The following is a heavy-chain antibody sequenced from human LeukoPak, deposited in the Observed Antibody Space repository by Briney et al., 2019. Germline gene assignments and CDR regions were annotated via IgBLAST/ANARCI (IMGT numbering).Heavy chain of an antibody. Sequence: GSLRLSCAASGFTFDDYAMQWVRQAPGKGLEWVSLISWDGGSTYYADSVKGRFTISRDNSKNSLYLQMNSLRAEDTALYYCAKASGIVGATMALDYWGQGTLVTVSS. J-gene: IGHJ4*02. CDR2: ISWDGGST. D-gene: IGHD1-26*01. CDR3: AKASGIVGATMALDY. CDR1: GFTFDDYA. V-gene: IGHV3-43D*04.